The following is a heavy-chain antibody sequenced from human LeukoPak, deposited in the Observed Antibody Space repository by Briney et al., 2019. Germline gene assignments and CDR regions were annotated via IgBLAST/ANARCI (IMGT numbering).Heavy chain of an antibody. D-gene: IGHD3-10*01. Sequence: PGGSLRLSCAASGFTFSDYGMNWVRQAPGKGLEWVSSISSSSNYIYYADSVKGRFTISRDNAKNSLYLQMNSLGAEDTAVYYCARVSTGFGELLSYWGQGTLVTVSS. J-gene: IGHJ4*02. CDR3: ARVSTGFGELLSY. CDR2: ISSSSNYI. CDR1: GFTFSDYG. V-gene: IGHV3-21*01.